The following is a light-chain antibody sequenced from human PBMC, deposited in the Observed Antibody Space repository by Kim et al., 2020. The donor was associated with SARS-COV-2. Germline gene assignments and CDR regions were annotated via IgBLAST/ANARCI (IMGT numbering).Light chain of an antibody. J-gene: IGLJ3*02. V-gene: IGLV1-44*01. CDR2: NTN. CDR3: AAWDDRLTGWV. CDR1: DSNIGGNT. Sequence: GPTITISCSGSDSNIGGNTVNWYQQLPGSAPKLLIYNTNQRPSGVPDRFSGSKSGTSASLAISGLQSEDEANYHCAAWDDRLTGWVFGGGTQLTVL.